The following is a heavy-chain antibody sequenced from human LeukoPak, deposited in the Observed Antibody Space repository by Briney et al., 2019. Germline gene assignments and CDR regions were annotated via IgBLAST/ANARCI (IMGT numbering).Heavy chain of an antibody. J-gene: IGHJ4*02. V-gene: IGHV3-7*01. D-gene: IGHD6-25*01. CDR2: IKQDGSEK. CDR1: GFTFSSYW. CDR3: ARDFSMGYSSGWYVGY. Sequence: GGSLRLSCAASGFTFSSYWMSWVRQAPGKGLEWVANIKQDGSEKYYVDSVKGRFTISRDNAKNSLYLQMNSLRAEDTAVYYCARDFSMGYSSGWYVGYWGQGTLVTVSS.